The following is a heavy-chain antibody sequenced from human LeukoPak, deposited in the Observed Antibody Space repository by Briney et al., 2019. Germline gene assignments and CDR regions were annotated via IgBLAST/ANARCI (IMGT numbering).Heavy chain of an antibody. Sequence: GGSLRLSCAAPGFTFSTYWMTWVRQAPGKGLEWVANMKGDGSEIYYVDSVKGRFTISRDNAKNLLYLQMNSLRAEDTAVYYCARPGYTAGYDIWGQGALVTVSS. J-gene: IGHJ3*02. V-gene: IGHV3-7*01. CDR2: MKGDGSEI. CDR1: GFTFSTYW. CDR3: ARPGYTAGYDI. D-gene: IGHD3-9*01.